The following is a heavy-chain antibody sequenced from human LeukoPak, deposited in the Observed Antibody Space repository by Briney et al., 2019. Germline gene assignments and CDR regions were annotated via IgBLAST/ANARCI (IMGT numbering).Heavy chain of an antibody. CDR3: ARPSHSGSYYHGFDY. CDR1: GYFFSNYW. J-gene: IGHJ4*02. V-gene: IGHV5-51*01. Sequence: GESLEISCKAFGYFFSNYWIGWVRQMPGKGLEWMGIIYPGDSDTRYSPPFQGQVTISADKSISTAYLQWSSLKASDTAMYYCARPSHSGSYYHGFDYWGQGTLVTVSS. CDR2: IYPGDSDT. D-gene: IGHD3-10*01.